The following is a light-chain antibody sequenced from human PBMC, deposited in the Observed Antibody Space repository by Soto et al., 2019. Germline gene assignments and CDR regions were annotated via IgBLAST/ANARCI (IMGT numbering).Light chain of an antibody. CDR1: SSDVGGYSY. Sequence: QSALTQPPSASGSPGQSVAISCTGTSSDVGGYSYVSWYQQHPGKAPKLMIYEVSKRPSGVPDRFSGSKSGNTASLTVSGLQAEDEANYYCAAWDDSLNGVVFGGGTKLTVL. CDR3: AAWDDSLNGVV. V-gene: IGLV2-8*01. J-gene: IGLJ2*01. CDR2: EVS.